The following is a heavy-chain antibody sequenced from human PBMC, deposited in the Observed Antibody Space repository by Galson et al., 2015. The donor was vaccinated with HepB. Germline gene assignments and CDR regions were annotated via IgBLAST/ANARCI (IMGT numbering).Heavy chain of an antibody. CDR1: GFTFSSYW. V-gene: IGHV3-74*01. CDR2: INSDGSST. J-gene: IGHJ4*02. CDR3: TREPPYYDFWSGYYFTPLYFDY. D-gene: IGHD3-3*01. Sequence: SLRLSCAASGFTFSSYWMHWVRQAPGKGLVWVSRINSDGSSTSYADSVKGRFTISRDNAKNTLYLQMNSLRAEDTAVYYCTREPPYYDFWSGYYFTPLYFDYWGQGTLVTVSS.